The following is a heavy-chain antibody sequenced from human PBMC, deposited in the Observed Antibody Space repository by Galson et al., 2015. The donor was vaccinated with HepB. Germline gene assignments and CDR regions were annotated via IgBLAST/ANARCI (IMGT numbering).Heavy chain of an antibody. CDR3: ARDTLGTAAHFDY. J-gene: IGHJ4*02. V-gene: IGHV3-33*01. CDR2: IWYDGSNK. CDR1: GFTFSSYG. Sequence: SLRLSCAASGFTFSSYGMHWVRQAPGKGLEWVAVIWYDGSNKYYADSVKGRFTISRDNSKNTLYLQMNSLRAEDTAVYYCARDTLGTAAHFDYWGQGTLVTVSS. D-gene: IGHD2-2*01.